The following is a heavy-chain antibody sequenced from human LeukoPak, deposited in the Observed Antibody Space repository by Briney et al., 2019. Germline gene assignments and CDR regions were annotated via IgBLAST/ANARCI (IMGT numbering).Heavy chain of an antibody. V-gene: IGHV3-23*01. CDR1: GFTFSSYA. D-gene: IGHD3-22*01. Sequence: GGSLRLSCAASGFTFSSYAMSWVRQAPGKGLEWVSAISGSGGSTYYADSVKGRFTISRDNSKNTLYLQMNSLRAEDTAVYYCAKLDDSSGHYSGSDYWGQGTLVTVSS. CDR2: ISGSGGST. J-gene: IGHJ4*02. CDR3: AKLDDSSGHYSGSDY.